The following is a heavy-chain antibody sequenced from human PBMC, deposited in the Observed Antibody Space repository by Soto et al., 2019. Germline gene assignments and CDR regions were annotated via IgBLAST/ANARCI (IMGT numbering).Heavy chain of an antibody. CDR3: ARTVNWNDAGYYYGMDV. V-gene: IGHV4-59*11. CDR2: IYYSGST. CDR1: GGSISSLD. J-gene: IGHJ6*02. D-gene: IGHD1-20*01. Sequence: SETQSLTCSVSGGSISSLDWSWIRQPPGKGLEWIGNIYYSGSTNYNPSLKSRVTISVDTSKNQFSLKLSSVTAADTAVYYCARTVNWNDAGYYYGMDVWGQGTTVTVSS.